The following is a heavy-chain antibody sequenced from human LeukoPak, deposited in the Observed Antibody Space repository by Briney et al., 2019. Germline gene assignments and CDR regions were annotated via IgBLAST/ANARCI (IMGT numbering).Heavy chain of an antibody. Sequence: GGSLRLSCSASGFTFSTYSINWVRQAPGKGLEWVSSISSSSRYIYYADSVKGRFTISRDNSKNTLYLQMNSLRAEDTAVYYCAKLPDYILELKTWFDPWGQGTLVTVSS. J-gene: IGHJ5*02. CDR3: AKLPDYILELKTWFDP. V-gene: IGHV3-21*04. CDR1: GFTFSTYS. CDR2: ISSSSRYI. D-gene: IGHD1-7*01.